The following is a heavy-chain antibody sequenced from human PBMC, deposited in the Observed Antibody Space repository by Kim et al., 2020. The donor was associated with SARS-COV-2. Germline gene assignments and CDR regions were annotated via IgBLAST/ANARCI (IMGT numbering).Heavy chain of an antibody. J-gene: IGHJ6*02. CDR2: ISGDGGFT. V-gene: IGHV3-43*02. CDR1: GFAFDDYA. CDR3: AKDVSHTAMGYYYYGMDV. D-gene: IGHD5-18*01. Sequence: GGSLRLFCAASGFAFDDYAMHWVRQAPGKGLEWVSLISGDGGFTFYADSVKGRFTISRDNSKNSLYLEMNSLGTADTAFYYCAKDVSHTAMGYYYYGMDVWGQGTTVTVSS.